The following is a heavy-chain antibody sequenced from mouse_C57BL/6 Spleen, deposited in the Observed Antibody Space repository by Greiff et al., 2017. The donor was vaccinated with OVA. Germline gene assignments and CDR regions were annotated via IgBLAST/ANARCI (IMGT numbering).Heavy chain of an antibody. CDR2: IYPRDGST. CDR3: ARFTTVVARYVDG. J-gene: IGHJ1*03. D-gene: IGHD1-1*01. CDR1: GYTFTSYD. V-gene: IGHV1-85*01. Sequence: VQLQQSGPELVKPGASVKLSCKATGYTFTSYDINWVKQRPGQGLEWIGLIYPRDGSTKYTEKFKGKATLTVDTSSSTAYMEIHSLTSEDSAVYCCARFTTVVARYVDGWGTGTTVTVSS.